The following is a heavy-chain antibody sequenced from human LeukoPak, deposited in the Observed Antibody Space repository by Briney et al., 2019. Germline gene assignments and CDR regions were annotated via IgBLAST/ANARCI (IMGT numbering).Heavy chain of an antibody. CDR1: GFTFSSYG. V-gene: IGHV3-33*01. D-gene: IGHD3-16*02. Sequence: GGSLRLSCAASGFTFSSYGMHWVRQAPGKGLEWVAVIWYDGSNKYYADSVKGRFTISRDNSKNTLYLQMNSLRAEDTAVYYCARDGVRGSYHGAFDIWGQGTMVTVSS. CDR3: ARDGVRGSYHGAFDI. CDR2: IWYDGSNK. J-gene: IGHJ3*02.